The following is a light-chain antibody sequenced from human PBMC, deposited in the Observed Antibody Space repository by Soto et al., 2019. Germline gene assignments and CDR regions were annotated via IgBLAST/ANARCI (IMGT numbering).Light chain of an antibody. J-gene: IGKJ1*01. CDR2: TAY. CDR3: HQSYIIPQT. Sequence: DIQMTQSPSSLSASVGDRVTITCRANQNFGNYLNWYQQKPGKAPKILISTAYILQSGVPSRFSGSGSGTDFTLTINSLQPEDFAIYYCHQSYIIPQTFGQGTRVEIK. CDR1: QNFGNY. V-gene: IGKV1-39*01.